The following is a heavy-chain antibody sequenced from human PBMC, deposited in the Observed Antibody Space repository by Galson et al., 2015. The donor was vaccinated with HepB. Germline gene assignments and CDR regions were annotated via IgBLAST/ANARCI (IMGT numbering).Heavy chain of an antibody. D-gene: IGHD2-2*01. CDR3: AKVEDGSIVVVPAAPWYYYGMDV. J-gene: IGHJ6*02. CDR2: ISYDGSNK. V-gene: IGHV3-30*18. Sequence: SLRLSCAASGFTFSSYSMHWVRQAPGKGLEWVAVISYDGSNKYYADSVKGRFTISRDNSKNTLYLQMNSLRAEDTAVYYCAKVEDGSIVVVPAAPWYYYGMDVWGQGTTVTVSS. CDR1: GFTFSSYS.